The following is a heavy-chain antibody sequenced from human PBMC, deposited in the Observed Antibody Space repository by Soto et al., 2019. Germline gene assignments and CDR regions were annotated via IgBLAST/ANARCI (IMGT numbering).Heavy chain of an antibody. CDR2: IYPSGNT. J-gene: IGHJ6*02. CDR3: ARGGGQYYGMDV. D-gene: IGHD3-16*01. CDR1: GGSISSGAYS. Sequence: QLQLQESGSGLVKPSQTLSLTCAVSGGSISSGAYSWSWIRQPPGKGLEWIGYIYPSGNTYYNPSLSSRVTISIDTSKNQFSPKLNSVTAADTAVYFCARGGGQYYGMDVWGQGTTVTVSS. V-gene: IGHV4-30-2*01.